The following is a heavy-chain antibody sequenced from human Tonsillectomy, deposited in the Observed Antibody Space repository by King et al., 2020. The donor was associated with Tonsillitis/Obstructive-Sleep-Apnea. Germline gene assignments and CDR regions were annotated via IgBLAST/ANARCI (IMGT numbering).Heavy chain of an antibody. D-gene: IGHD7-27*01. CDR1: GFTFSSYS. CDR3: ARSNWGSPFDY. J-gene: IGHJ4*02. Sequence: VQLVQSGGGLVQPGGSLRLSCAASGFTFSSYSMNWVRQAPGKGLEWVSYISSSSSTIYYADSVKGRFTISRDNAKNSLYLQMNSPRDEDTAVYYCARSNWGSPFDYWGQGTLVTVSS. CDR2: ISSSSSTI. V-gene: IGHV3-48*02.